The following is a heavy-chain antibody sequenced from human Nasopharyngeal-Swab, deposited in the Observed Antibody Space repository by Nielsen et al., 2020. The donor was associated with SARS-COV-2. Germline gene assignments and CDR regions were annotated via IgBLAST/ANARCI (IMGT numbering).Heavy chain of an antibody. CDR1: GFIVSNTY. D-gene: IGHD6-6*01. V-gene: IGHV3-66*02. CDR3: ARGKYRITEFHY. Sequence: GESLKISCAASGFIVSNTYLSWVRQAPGKGLEWVSLIYSGGNTYYADSVKGRFTISRDTSKYTLYLQMNSLRTEDTAIYYRARGKYRITEFHYWGQGTLVTVSS. CDR2: IYSGGNT. J-gene: IGHJ4*02.